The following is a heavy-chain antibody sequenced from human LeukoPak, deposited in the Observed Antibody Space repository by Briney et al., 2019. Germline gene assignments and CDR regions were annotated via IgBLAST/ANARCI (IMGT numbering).Heavy chain of an antibody. D-gene: IGHD5-18*01. CDR3: AKDAQSRIQLWFDTREYSQH. J-gene: IGHJ1*01. Sequence: GGSLRLSCAASGFTFSSYGMHWVRQAPGKGLEWVAVISYDGSNKYYADSVKGRFTISRDNSKNTLYLQMNSLRAEDTAVYYCAKDAQSRIQLWFDTREYSQHWGQGTLVTVSS. V-gene: IGHV3-30*18. CDR2: ISYDGSNK. CDR1: GFTFSSYG.